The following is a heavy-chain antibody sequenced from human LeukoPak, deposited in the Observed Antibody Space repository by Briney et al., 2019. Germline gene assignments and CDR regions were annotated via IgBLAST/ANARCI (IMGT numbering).Heavy chain of an antibody. D-gene: IGHD4-23*01. CDR3: ARDYGGNSHTFDI. J-gene: IGHJ3*02. CDR2: IYYSGST. Sequence: SETLSLTCTVSGGSISSYYWSWIRQPPGKGLEWIGYIYYSGSTNYNPSLKSRVTISVDTSKNQFSLKLSSMTAADTAVYFCARDYGGNSHTFDIWGQGTMVTVSS. V-gene: IGHV4-59*01. CDR1: GGSISSYY.